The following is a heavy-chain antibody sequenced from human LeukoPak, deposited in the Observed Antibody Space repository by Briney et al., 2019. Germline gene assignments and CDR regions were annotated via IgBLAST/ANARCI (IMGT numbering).Heavy chain of an antibody. CDR3: ARILRLHTPRTFDI. CDR2: IHEDGSDK. D-gene: IGHD5-24*01. V-gene: IGHV3-7*05. J-gene: IGHJ3*02. CDR1: GFTFSRHW. Sequence: GSLRLSCAASGFTFSRHWMNWVRQAPGQALEWVANIHEDGSDKYYVDSVKGRFTISRDNAKNSVYLHMNGLRAEDTAVYYCARILRLHTPRTFDIWGQGTMVTVSS.